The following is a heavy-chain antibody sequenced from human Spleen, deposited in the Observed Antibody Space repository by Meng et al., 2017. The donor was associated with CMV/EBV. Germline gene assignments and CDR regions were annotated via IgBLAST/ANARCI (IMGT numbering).Heavy chain of an antibody. D-gene: IGHD6-6*01. CDR3: YSTSSFY. J-gene: IGHJ4*02. CDR1: GYTFTDFY. Sequence: TVQISCKVSGYTFTDFYIHWVQQAPGKGLAWMGLVDPGDGETIYAEKFRGRVTITADTSTDTAYMELSSLRSEDTAVYYCYSTSSFYWGQGTLVTVSS. CDR2: VDPGDGET. V-gene: IGHV1-69-2*01.